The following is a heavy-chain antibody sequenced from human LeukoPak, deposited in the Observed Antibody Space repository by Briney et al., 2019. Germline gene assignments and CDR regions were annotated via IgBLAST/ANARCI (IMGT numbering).Heavy chain of an antibody. CDR2: IYYSGST. J-gene: IGHJ6*03. D-gene: IGHD4-23*01. Sequence: NTSETLSLTCTVSGGSISSYYWSWIRQPPGKGLEWIGYIYYSGSTNYNPSLKSRVTISVDTSKNQFSLKLSSVTAADTAVYYCARVDTVVTPVLYYYMDVWGKGTTVTISS. CDR1: GGSISSYY. CDR3: ARVDTVVTPVLYYYMDV. V-gene: IGHV4-59*01.